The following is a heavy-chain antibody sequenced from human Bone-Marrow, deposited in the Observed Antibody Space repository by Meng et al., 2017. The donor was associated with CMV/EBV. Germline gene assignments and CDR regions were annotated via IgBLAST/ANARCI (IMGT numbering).Heavy chain of an antibody. V-gene: IGHV3-30*02. D-gene: IGHD2-8*02. CDR1: GFTCSSYG. J-gene: IGHJ4*02. CDR2: IRNDERDK. CDR3: AKDDTVFHY. Sequence: QGHLVVAWGCVVQPGGSLRRASAGSGFTCSSYGLHWGHQPEGKGQECVAFIRNDERDKNYGVSVKVGFTISRYTSKNTVDLQINSLMTEDTAVYDCAKDDTVFHYWGQGTLVTVSS.